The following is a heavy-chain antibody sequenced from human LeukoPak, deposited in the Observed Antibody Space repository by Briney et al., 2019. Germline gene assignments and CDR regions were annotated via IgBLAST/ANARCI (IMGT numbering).Heavy chain of an antibody. CDR2: IYYSGTT. CDR1: GDSIINYY. V-gene: IGHV4-59*08. Sequence: SETLSLTCTVSGDSIINYYWSWIRQPPGKGLEWIGFIYYSGTTHYNPSLKSRVTMSVATSNNQFSLRLSSVTAADTAIYYCARHSGASPHYFDYWGQGAPVTVSS. D-gene: IGHD1-26*01. J-gene: IGHJ4*02. CDR3: ARHSGASPHYFDY.